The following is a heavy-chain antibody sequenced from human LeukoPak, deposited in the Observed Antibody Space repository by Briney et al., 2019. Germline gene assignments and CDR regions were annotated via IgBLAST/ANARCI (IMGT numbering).Heavy chain of an antibody. J-gene: IGHJ6*03. CDR2: IYYSGST. Sequence: SQTQSLTCTVSGGSISSGGYYWSWIRQHPGKGLEWIGYIYYSGSTYYNPSLKSRVTISVDTSKNQFSLKLSSVTAADTAVYYCARGFGAGGSSAGDYYYYYMDVWGKGTTVTVSS. D-gene: IGHD6-6*01. CDR1: GGSISSGGYY. V-gene: IGHV4-31*03. CDR3: ARGFGAGGSSAGDYYYYYMDV.